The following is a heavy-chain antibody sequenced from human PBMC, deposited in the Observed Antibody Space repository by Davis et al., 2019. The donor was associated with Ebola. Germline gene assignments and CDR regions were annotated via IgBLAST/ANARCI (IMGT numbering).Heavy chain of an antibody. CDR3: ARGHLFPDP. CDR2: INHSGST. CDR1: GGSISGYY. V-gene: IGHV4-34*01. J-gene: IGHJ5*02. D-gene: IGHD3-10*02. Sequence: PSETLSLTCTVSGGSISGYYWSWIRQPPGKGLEWIGEINHSGSTNYNPSLKSRVTISVDTSKNQFSLKLSSVTAADTAVYYCARGHLFPDPWGQGTLVTVSS.